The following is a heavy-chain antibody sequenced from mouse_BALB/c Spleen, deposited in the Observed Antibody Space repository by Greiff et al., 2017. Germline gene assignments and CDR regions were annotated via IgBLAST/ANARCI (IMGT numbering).Heavy chain of an antibody. D-gene: IGHD2-4*01. J-gene: IGHJ4*01. Sequence: EVKLVESGGGLVQPGGSRKLSCAASGFTFSSFGMHWVRQAPEKGLEWVAYISSGSSTIYYADTVKGRFTISRDNPKNTLFLQMTSLRSEDTAMYYCARSDYDDAMDYWGQGTSVTVSS. CDR1: GFTFSSFG. CDR2: ISSGSSTI. CDR3: ARSDYDDAMDY. V-gene: IGHV5-17*02.